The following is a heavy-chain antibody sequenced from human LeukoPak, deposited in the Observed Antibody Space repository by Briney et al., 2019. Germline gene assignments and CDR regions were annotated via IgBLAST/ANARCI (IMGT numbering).Heavy chain of an antibody. J-gene: IGHJ5*02. CDR2: IYYSGST. Sequence: PSETLSLTCTVSGGSISSSSYYWGWIRQPPGKGLEWIGSIYYSGSTYYNPSLKSRVTISVDTSKNQFSLKLSSVTAADTAVYYCARDCGYSYGSADWFDPWGQGTLVTVSS. CDR1: GGSISSSSYY. V-gene: IGHV4-39*01. D-gene: IGHD5-18*01. CDR3: ARDCGYSYGSADWFDP.